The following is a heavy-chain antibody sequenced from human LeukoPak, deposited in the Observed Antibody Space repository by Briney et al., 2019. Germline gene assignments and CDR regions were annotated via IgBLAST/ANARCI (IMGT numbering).Heavy chain of an antibody. CDR1: GGSISSSFYY. CDR2: IYYRGTT. CDR3: ARTFYGSGSSFDY. J-gene: IGHJ4*02. V-gene: IGHV4-39*01. D-gene: IGHD3-10*01. Sequence: PSETLSLTCTVSGGSISSSFYYWGWIRQPPGKGLEWIGSIYYRGTTYHNPSLKSRVTISVDTSKTQFSLQLSSVTAADTAVYYCARTFYGSGSSFDYWGQGTLVTVSS.